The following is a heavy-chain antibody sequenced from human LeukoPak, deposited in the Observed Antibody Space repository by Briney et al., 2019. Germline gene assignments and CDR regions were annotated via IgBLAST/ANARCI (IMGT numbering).Heavy chain of an antibody. CDR3: ARDVGYSFYYYGMDV. V-gene: IGHV3-30*02. CDR2: IRYDGSNK. Sequence: GGSLRLSCAASGFTFSSYGMHWVRQAPGKGLEWVAFIRYDGSNKYYADSVKGRFTISRDNSKNTLYLQMNSLRAEDTAVYYCARDVGYSFYYYGMDVWGQGTTVTVSS. J-gene: IGHJ6*02. CDR1: GFTFSSYG. D-gene: IGHD2-15*01.